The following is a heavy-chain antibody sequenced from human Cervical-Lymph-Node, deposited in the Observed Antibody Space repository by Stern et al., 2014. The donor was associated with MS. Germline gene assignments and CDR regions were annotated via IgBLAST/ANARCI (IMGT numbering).Heavy chain of an antibody. CDR3: ARDLGTIALAGTNS. V-gene: IGHV3-48*01. CDR1: GFAFSRYT. J-gene: IGHJ4*02. Sequence: EVQLVESGGGLVQPGGSLRLSCAASGFAFSRYTMNWVRQAPGKGLEWISYIGTSSDTKYYADSVKGRFTISRDNAKNSLYLQMNSLRAEDTAVYYCARDLGTIALAGTNSWGQGTLVTVSS. D-gene: IGHD6-19*01. CDR2: IGTSSDTK.